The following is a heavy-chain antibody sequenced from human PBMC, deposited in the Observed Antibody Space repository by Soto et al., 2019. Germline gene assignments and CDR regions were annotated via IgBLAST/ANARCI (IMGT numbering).Heavy chain of an antibody. J-gene: IGHJ4*02. CDR2: ISYDGSNK. D-gene: IGHD2-2*01. V-gene: IGHV3-30-3*01. Sequence: GGSLRLSCAASGFTFSSYAMHWVRQAPGKGLEWVAVISYDGSNKYYADSVKGRFTISRDNSKNTLYLQMNSLRAEDTAVYYCARSPGGTSKPSVGWGQGTLVTVSS. CDR3: ARSPGGTSKPSVG. CDR1: GFTFSSYA.